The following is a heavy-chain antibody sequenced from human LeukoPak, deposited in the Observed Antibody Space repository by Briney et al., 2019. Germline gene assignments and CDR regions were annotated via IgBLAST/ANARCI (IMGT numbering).Heavy chain of an antibody. D-gene: IGHD2-8*01. CDR2: IYSGGST. Sequence: GGSLRLSCAASGFTVSSNYMSWVRQAPGKGLEWVSVIYSGGSTYYADSVKGRFTISRDNSKNTLYLQMNSLRAEDTAVYYCARGLYLKYGMDVWGQGTTVTVSS. CDR3: ARGLYLKYGMDV. J-gene: IGHJ6*02. V-gene: IGHV3-53*01. CDR1: GFTVSSNY.